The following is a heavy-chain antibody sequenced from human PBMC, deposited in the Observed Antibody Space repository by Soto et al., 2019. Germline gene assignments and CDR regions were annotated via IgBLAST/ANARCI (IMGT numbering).Heavy chain of an antibody. CDR3: ARELERVFDY. D-gene: IGHD1-1*01. V-gene: IGHV3-30*04. Sequence: GLSLRLSCTASGFTFSSYARHWVRQAPGKGLEREAVIAYEGRNKYYADSVKGRFTISRDNSKNTLYLQMNSLRIEDTAVYYCARELERVFDYWGQGTLVTVSS. CDR1: GFTFSSYA. CDR2: IAYEGRNK. J-gene: IGHJ4*02.